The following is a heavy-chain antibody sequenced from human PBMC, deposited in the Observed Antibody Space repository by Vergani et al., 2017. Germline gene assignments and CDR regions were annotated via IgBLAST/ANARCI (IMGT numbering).Heavy chain of an antibody. J-gene: IGHJ4*02. CDR3: ARGDMWSTVTTMWD. D-gene: IGHD4-11*01. CDR2: ISYDGSNK. V-gene: IGHV3-30*03. CDR1: GFTFSSYG. Sequence: QVRLVESGGGVVQPGRSLRLSCAASGFTFSSYGMHWVRQAPGKGLEWVAVISYDGSNKYYADSVKGRFTISRDNSKNTLYLQMNSLRAEDTAVYYCARGDMWSTVTTMWDWGQGTLVTVSS.